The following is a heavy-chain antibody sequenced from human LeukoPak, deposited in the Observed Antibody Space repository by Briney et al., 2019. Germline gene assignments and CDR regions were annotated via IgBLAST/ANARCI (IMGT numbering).Heavy chain of an antibody. CDR3: ARDPTTVVTTPYYFDF. CDR1: GGPFGGYH. J-gene: IGHJ4*02. Sequence: PSETLSLTCAVHGGPFGGYHWNWIRRSPGKGLEWIGEINDRGHTNYNPSLESRITISVDTSKKQFSLNLSSVTAADTAVYYCARDPTTVVTTPYYFDFWGQGTLVTVSS. V-gene: IGHV4-34*01. CDR2: INDRGHT. D-gene: IGHD4-23*01.